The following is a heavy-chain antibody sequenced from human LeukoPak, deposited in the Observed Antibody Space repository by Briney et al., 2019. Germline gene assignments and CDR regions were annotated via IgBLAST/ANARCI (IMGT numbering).Heavy chain of an antibody. CDR1: GFTFSSYS. CDR2: INPDGSTT. Sequence: PGGSLRLSCAASGFTFSSYSMNWVRQAPGKGLVWVSRINPDGSTTTYADSVEGRFTISRDNAKNTLYLQMSSLRAEDTAVYYCARVGVGMYHFDHWGQGTLVTVSS. V-gene: IGHV3-74*01. D-gene: IGHD2-2*01. CDR3: ARVGVGMYHFDH. J-gene: IGHJ4*02.